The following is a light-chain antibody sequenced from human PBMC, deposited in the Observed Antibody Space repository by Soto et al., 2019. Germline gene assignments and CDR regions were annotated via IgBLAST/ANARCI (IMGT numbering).Light chain of an antibody. CDR2: DVS. V-gene: IGLV2-14*01. CDR1: SSDVGGYNS. J-gene: IGLJ1*01. Sequence: QPASVSGSPGLSIAISCTGTSSDVGGYNSVSWYQQHPGKAPKLMIYDVSNRPSGVSNRFSGSKSGNTASLTISGLQAEDEGDYYCSSYTTGGSYVFGTGTTLTVL. CDR3: SSYTTGGSYV.